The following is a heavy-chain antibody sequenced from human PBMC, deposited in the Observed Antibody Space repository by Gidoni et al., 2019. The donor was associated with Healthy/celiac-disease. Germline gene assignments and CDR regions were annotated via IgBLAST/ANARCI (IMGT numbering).Heavy chain of an antibody. J-gene: IGHJ6*02. V-gene: IGHV4-59*01. CDR3: ARSGRDYYYGMDV. CDR1: GGSISSYY. Sequence: QVQLQESGPGLVKPSETLSLTCTVSGGSISSYYWSWIRQPPGKGLEWIGYIYYSGSTNYNPSLKSRVTISVDTSKNQFSLKLSSVTAADTAVYYCARSGRDYYYGMDVWGQGTTVTVSS. CDR2: IYYSGST.